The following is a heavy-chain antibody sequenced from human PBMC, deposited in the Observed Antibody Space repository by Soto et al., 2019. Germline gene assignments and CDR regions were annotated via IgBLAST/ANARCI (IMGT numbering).Heavy chain of an antibody. CDR3: AREPATAKPEGVDF. CDR1: GYTFSDYY. J-gene: IGHJ4*02. D-gene: IGHD1-1*01. Sequence: ASVKVSCKASGYTFSDYYIHWVRQAPGQGLEWMGWINPNSGGTKYAPKFKGGVTMTRDTSITTAYMELSRLRSGDTAVYYCAREPATAKPEGVDFWGQGTLVTVSS. CDR2: INPNSGGT. V-gene: IGHV1-2*02.